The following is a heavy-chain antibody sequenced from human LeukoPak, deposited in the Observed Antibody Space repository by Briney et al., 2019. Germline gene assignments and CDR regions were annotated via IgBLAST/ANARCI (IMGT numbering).Heavy chain of an antibody. J-gene: IGHJ4*02. Sequence: GGSLRLSCAASGFTFSSYSMNWVRQAPGKGLEWVSYISSSSSTIYYADSVEGRFTISRDNAKNSLYLQMNSLRAEDTAVYYCARVGAWELGTFDYWGQGTLVTVSS. CDR3: ARVGAWELGTFDY. V-gene: IGHV3-48*04. CDR2: ISSSSSTI. CDR1: GFTFSSYS. D-gene: IGHD1-26*01.